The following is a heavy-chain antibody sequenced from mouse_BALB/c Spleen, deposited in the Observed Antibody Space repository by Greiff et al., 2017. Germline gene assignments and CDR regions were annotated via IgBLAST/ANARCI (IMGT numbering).Heavy chain of an antibody. CDR1: GYAFSSSW. CDR3: AREAIPIYAMDY. V-gene: IGHV1-82*01. J-gene: IGHJ4*01. Sequence: QVQLQQSGPELVKPGASVKISCKASGYAFSSSWMNWVKQRPGQGLEWIGRIYPGDGDTNYNGKFKGKATLTADKSSSTAYMQLSSLTSVDSAVYFCAREAIPIYAMDYWGQGTSVTVSS. CDR2: IYPGDGDT. D-gene: IGHD6-1*01.